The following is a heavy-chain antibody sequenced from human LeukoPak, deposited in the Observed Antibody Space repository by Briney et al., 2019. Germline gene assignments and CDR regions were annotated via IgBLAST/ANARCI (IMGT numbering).Heavy chain of an antibody. CDR2: ISWNSGSI. CDR3: VFLFRLKGTYEMDV. J-gene: IGHJ6*02. D-gene: IGHD3-3*01. V-gene: IGHV3-9*01. Sequence: PGRSLRLSCAASGFTFDDYAMHWVRQVPGKGLEWASGISWNSGSIGYADSVKGRFTISRDNAKNSLYLEMNSLRVEDTALYYCVFLFRLKGTYEMDVWGQGTTVTVSS. CDR1: GFTFDDYA.